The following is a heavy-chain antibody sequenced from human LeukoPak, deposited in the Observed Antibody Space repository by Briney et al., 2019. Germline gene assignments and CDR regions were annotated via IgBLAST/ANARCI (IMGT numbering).Heavy chain of an antibody. Sequence: SETLSLTCTVSGGSISSSSYYWGWIRQPPGKRLEWIGSIYYSGSTYYNPSLKSRVTISVDTSKNQFSLKLSSVTAADTAVYYCARNRPYYYFDYWGQGTLVTVSS. D-gene: IGHD3-10*01. CDR2: IYYSGST. CDR1: GGSISSSSYY. V-gene: IGHV4-39*01. J-gene: IGHJ4*02. CDR3: ARNRPYYYFDY.